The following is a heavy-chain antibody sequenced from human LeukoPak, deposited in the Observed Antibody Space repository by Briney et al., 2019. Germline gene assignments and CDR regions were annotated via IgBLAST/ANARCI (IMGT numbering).Heavy chain of an antibody. J-gene: IGHJ4*02. Sequence: GGSLRLSCAASGFTFSSYAMHWVRQAPGAGLEWVAVISYDGSNKYYADSVKGRFTISRDNSKNTLYLQMNSLRVEDTAVYYCASDREDTANLHYFDYWGQGTLVTVSS. D-gene: IGHD5-18*01. CDR2: ISYDGSNK. CDR1: GFTFSSYA. V-gene: IGHV3-30-3*01. CDR3: ASDREDTANLHYFDY.